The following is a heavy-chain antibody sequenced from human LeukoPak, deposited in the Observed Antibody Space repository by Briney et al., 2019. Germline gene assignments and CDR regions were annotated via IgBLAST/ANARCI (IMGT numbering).Heavy chain of an antibody. CDR2: INSDGFSI. Sequence: GGSLRLSCAASGFTFSSYWMHWVRQAPGKGLVWVSRINSDGFSITYADSVKGRFTISRDNAKKTLYLQMNSLRAEDTAFYYCARMYSSGDSCWFDYWGQGTLVTVSS. CDR3: ARMYSSGDSCWFDY. CDR1: GFTFSSYW. D-gene: IGHD2-15*01. V-gene: IGHV3-74*03. J-gene: IGHJ4*02.